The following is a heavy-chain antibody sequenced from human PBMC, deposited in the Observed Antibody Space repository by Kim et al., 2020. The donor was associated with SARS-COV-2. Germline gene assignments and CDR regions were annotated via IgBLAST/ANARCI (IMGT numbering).Heavy chain of an antibody. CDR1: GFTFSDYY. Sequence: GGSLRLSCAASGFTFSDYYMSWIRQAPGKGLEWVSYISSSGSTIYYADSVKGRFTISRDNAKNSLYLQMNSLRAEDTAVYYCARGGGYDILTGYYNDGVFDYWGQGTLVTVSS. CDR3: ARGGGYDILTGYYNDGVFDY. V-gene: IGHV3-11*01. D-gene: IGHD3-9*01. CDR2: ISSSGSTI. J-gene: IGHJ4*02.